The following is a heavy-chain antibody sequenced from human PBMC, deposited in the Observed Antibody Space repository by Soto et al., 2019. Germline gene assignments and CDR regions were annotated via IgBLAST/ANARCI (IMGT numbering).Heavy chain of an antibody. D-gene: IGHD5-18*01. CDR1: GGSISSSSYY. Sequence: SETLSLTCTVSGGSISSSSYYWGWIRQPPGKGLEWIGSIYYSGSTYYNPSLKSRVTISVDTSKNQFSLKLSSVTAADTAVYYCARHVANRIQLWSTPVHSDYWGQGTLVTVSS. J-gene: IGHJ4*02. CDR2: IYYSGST. V-gene: IGHV4-39*01. CDR3: ARHVANRIQLWSTPVHSDY.